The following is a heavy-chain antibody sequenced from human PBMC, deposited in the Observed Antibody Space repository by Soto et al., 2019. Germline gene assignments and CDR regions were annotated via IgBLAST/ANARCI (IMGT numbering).Heavy chain of an antibody. CDR2: IDPSDSYT. Sequence: PGGSLKISCKGSGYSFTSYWISWVRQMPGKGLEWMGRIDPSDSYTNYSPSFQGHVTISADKSISTAYLQWSSLKASDTAMYYCARQTSRSYYYYGMDVWGQGTTVTVSS. CDR1: GYSFTSYW. V-gene: IGHV5-10-1*01. D-gene: IGHD4-17*01. CDR3: ARQTSRSYYYYGMDV. J-gene: IGHJ6*02.